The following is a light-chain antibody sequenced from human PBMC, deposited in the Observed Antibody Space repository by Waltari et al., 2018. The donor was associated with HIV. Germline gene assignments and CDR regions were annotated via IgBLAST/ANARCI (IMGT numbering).Light chain of an antibody. Sequence: EIVLTQSPGTLSFSPGERATLTCSASQTVTSASLALFQQKTGQAPRLLIYGASDRATGVPDRFSGSGSGTDFTLTINRLQPEDAAVYYCQQYGNSPFTFGPGTKVNIK. CDR1: QTVTSAS. CDR3: QQYGNSPFT. V-gene: IGKV3-20*01. CDR2: GAS. J-gene: IGKJ3*01.